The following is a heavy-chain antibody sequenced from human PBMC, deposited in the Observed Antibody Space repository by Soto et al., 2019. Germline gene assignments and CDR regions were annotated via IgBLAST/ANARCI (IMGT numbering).Heavy chain of an antibody. CDR1: GYTFTAYA. V-gene: IGHV1-3*01. J-gene: IGHJ4*02. CDR2: INAGTGET. Sequence: QVRLVQSGAEVKTPGASVKVSCKASGYTFTAYAIHWVRQAPGQGLEWMGWINAGTGETKYLQKFQGRVAISSDASARTSYMDLSGLASEDAAVYYCARLGGSGRGPNDYWGQGTLVPVSS. D-gene: IGHD3-3*01. CDR3: ARLGGSGRGPNDY.